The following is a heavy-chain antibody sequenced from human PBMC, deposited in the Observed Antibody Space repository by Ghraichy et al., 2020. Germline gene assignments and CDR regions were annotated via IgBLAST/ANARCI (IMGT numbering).Heavy chain of an antibody. J-gene: IGHJ4*02. CDR3: ARPAGDDYFDY. CDR2: IYYSGST. CDR1: GGSISSSSYY. Sequence: SETLSLTCTVSGGSISSSSYYWGWIRQPPGKGLEWIGSIYYSGSTYYNPSLKSRVTISVDTSKNQFSLKLSSVTAADTAVYYCARPAGDDYFDYWGQGTLVTVSS. V-gene: IGHV4-39*01. D-gene: IGHD6-13*01.